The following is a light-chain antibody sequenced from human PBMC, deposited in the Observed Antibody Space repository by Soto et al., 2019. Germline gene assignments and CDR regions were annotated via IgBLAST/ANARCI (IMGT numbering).Light chain of an antibody. CDR2: EVS. Sequence: QSALTQPASVSGSPGQSITISCAGTSSDFASYNFVSWYQHYPGKAPKLIIYEVSNRPSGVSNRFSGSKSGNTASLTISGLQAEDEADYYCSSYTTTSTIIIFGGGTKLTVL. CDR1: SSDFASYNF. J-gene: IGLJ2*01. V-gene: IGLV2-14*01. CDR3: SSYTTTSTIII.